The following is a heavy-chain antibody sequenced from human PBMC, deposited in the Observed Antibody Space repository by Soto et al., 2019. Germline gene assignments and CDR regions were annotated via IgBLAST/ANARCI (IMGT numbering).Heavy chain of an antibody. CDR2: TSYDGSHK. V-gene: IGHV3-30*18. CDR1: GFAFRSFD. Sequence: GGSLRLSCAASGFAFRSFDMHWVRQAPGKGLEWVALTSYDGSHKSYADSVMGRFTISRDNSNNTLYLQMNSLRTEDSAIYYCAKAPVETHMVSFTSVLTSLAYWGQGTLVTVSS. D-gene: IGHD5-18*01. CDR3: AKAPVETHMVSFTSVLTSLAY. J-gene: IGHJ4*02.